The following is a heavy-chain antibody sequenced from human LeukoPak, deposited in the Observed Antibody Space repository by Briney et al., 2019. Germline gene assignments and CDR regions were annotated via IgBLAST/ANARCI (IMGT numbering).Heavy chain of an antibody. D-gene: IGHD3-10*02. J-gene: IGHJ6*04. Sequence: GGSLRLSCAASGFIFSDSAIHWVRQASGKGLEWVGRIRSKANSYATAYAASVKGRFTISRDNAKNSLYLQMNSLRAEDTAVYYCAELGITMIGGVWGKGTTVTISS. CDR2: IRSKANSYAT. CDR1: GFIFSDSA. CDR3: AELGITMIGGV. V-gene: IGHV3-73*01.